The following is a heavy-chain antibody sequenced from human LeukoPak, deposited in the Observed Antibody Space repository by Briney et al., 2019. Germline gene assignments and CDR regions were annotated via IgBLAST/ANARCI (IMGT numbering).Heavy chain of an antibody. CDR1: GGSFSGYY. D-gene: IGHD1-14*01. Sequence: SSETLSLTCAVYGGSFSGYYWSWIRQPPGKGLEWIGEINHSGSTNYNPSLKSRVTISVDTSKNQFSLKLSSVTAADTAVYYCAGLIRPGWFDPWGQGTLVTVSS. CDR2: INHSGST. V-gene: IGHV4-34*01. CDR3: AGLIRPGWFDP. J-gene: IGHJ5*02.